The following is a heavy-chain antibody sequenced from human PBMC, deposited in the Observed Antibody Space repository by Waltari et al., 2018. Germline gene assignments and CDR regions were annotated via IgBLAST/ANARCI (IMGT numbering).Heavy chain of an antibody. D-gene: IGHD3-3*01. CDR3: ARVRRRTIFGVVILGY. V-gene: IGHV1-8*01. CDR1: GYTFTSYD. CDR2: MNPNSGNT. Sequence: QVQLVQSGAEVKKPGASVKVSCKASGYTFTSYDINWVRQATGQGLEWMGWMNPNSGNTGDAQKFQGRVTMTRNTSISTAYMELSSLRSEDTAVYYCARVRRRTIFGVVILGYWGQGTLVTVSS. J-gene: IGHJ4*02.